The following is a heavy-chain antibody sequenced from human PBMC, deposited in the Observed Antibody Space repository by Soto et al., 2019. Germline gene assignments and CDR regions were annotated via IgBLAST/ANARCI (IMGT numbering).Heavy chain of an antibody. V-gene: IGHV3-53*01. D-gene: IGHD3-22*01. J-gene: IGHJ4*02. Sequence: EVQLVESGGGLIQPGGSLRLSCAASGFTVSSNYMSWVRQAPGKGLEWVSVIYSGGSTYYADSVKARFTISRDNSKNTLYLQMNSLRAADTAVYYCARNYYDSGGGFDYWGQGTLVTVSS. CDR2: IYSGGST. CDR1: GFTVSSNY. CDR3: ARNYYDSGGGFDY.